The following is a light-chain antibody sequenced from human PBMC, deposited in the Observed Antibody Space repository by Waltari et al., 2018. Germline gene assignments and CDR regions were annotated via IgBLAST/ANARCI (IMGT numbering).Light chain of an antibody. Sequence: QSALTQPASVSGSPGQSITISCTSDVGNYHLVSWYQQRPGTAPKLKIYGATKRPSGVSDLFSGSKSVNPASLTISVLQAEDESDYYCCTFTSSGTWVFGGGTKLTVL. V-gene: IGLV2-23*01. CDR1: SDVGNYHL. J-gene: IGLJ2*01. CDR2: GAT. CDR3: CTFTSSGTWV.